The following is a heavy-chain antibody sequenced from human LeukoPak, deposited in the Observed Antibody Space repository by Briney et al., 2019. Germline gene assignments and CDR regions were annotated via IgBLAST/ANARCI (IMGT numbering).Heavy chain of an antibody. CDR3: ATDRTKVIVVVPAPDY. CDR2: ISGSGGST. D-gene: IGHD2-2*01. J-gene: IGHJ4*02. Sequence: GGPLRLSCAASGFTFSSYAMSWVRQAPGKGLEWVSAISGSGGSTYYADSVKGRFTISRDNSKNTLYLQMNSLRAEDTAVYYCATDRTKVIVVVPAPDYWGQGTLVTVSS. V-gene: IGHV3-23*01. CDR1: GFTFSSYA.